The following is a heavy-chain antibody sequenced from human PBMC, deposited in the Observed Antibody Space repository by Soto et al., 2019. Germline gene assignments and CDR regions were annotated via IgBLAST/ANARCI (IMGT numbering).Heavy chain of an antibody. Sequence: QVQLQQWGAGLLKPSETLSLTCAVYGGSFSGYYWSWIRQPPGKGQELIGEINQSGSTNYNPSLKSRDTISVDTSKNQFSLKLSSVTAADTAVYYCARTYSSSWSPFDYWGQGTLVTVSS. CDR2: INQSGST. D-gene: IGHD6-13*01. V-gene: IGHV4-34*01. J-gene: IGHJ4*02. CDR1: GGSFSGYY. CDR3: ARTYSSSWSPFDY.